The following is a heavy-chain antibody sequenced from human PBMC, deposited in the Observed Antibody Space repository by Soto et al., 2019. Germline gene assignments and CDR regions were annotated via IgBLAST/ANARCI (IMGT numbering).Heavy chain of an antibody. J-gene: IGHJ6*02. CDR1: GGSISSYY. Sequence: QVQLQESGPGLVKPSETLSLTCTVSGGSISSYYWSWIRQPPGKGLEWIGYIYYSGSTNYNPSLKSRVTISVDTSKNQFSLKLSSVTAADTAVYYCARYRGYGSGSYYGYYYYYGMDVWGQGTTVTVSS. D-gene: IGHD3-10*01. V-gene: IGHV4-59*01. CDR2: IYYSGST. CDR3: ARYRGYGSGSYYGYYYYYGMDV.